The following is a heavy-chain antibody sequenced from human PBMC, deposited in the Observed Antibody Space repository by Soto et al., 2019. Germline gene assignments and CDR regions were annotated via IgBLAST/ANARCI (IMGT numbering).Heavy chain of an antibody. CDR1: SYSFTTYG. CDR3: AREGPAPYYYYGMDV. Sequence: QVQLVQCGGEVKKPGASVKVSCRTSSYSFTTYGISWVRQAPGQGIEWMGWISAYNGNTNYAQKLQGRVTMTTDTSTSTAYMELRSLRSDDTAVYYCAREGPAPYYYYGMDVWGQGSTVTVSS. CDR2: ISAYNGNT. J-gene: IGHJ6*02. V-gene: IGHV1-18*01.